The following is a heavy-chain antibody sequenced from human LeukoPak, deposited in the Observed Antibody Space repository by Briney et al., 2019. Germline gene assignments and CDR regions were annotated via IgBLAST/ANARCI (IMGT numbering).Heavy chain of an antibody. D-gene: IGHD4-17*01. CDR1: GGSFGGYY. CDR2: INHSGST. CDR3: ARAIGLRWPFDY. V-gene: IGHV4-34*01. J-gene: IGHJ4*02. Sequence: SETLSLTCAVYGGSFGGYYWSWIRQPPGKGLEWIGEINHSGSTNYNPSLKSRVTISVDTSKNQFSLKLSSVTAADTTVYYCARAIGLRWPFDYWGQGTLVTVSS.